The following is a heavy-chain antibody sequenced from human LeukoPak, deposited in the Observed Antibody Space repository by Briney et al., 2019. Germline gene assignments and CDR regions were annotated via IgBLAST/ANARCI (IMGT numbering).Heavy chain of an antibody. J-gene: IGHJ5*02. Sequence: ASVKVSCKASGYTITAYYIHWVRQAPGQGLEWMGWINPNNGGTNFAQKFQGRVTMTRDTSISTVYMELSRLTSDDTAVYYCARSTKLAIDSWGQGTLVTVSS. CDR2: INPNNGGT. V-gene: IGHV1-2*02. CDR1: GYTITAYY. CDR3: ARSTKLAIDS. D-gene: IGHD1-1*01.